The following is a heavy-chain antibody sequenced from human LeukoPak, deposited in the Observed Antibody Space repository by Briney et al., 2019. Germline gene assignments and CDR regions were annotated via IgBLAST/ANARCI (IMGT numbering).Heavy chain of an antibody. CDR2: IYSGGST. CDR3: AKGGSGWLYFDY. D-gene: IGHD6-19*01. CDR1: GFTVTNTY. V-gene: IGHV3-66*01. Sequence: GGSLRLSCTASGFTVTNTYVSWVRQAPGKGLEWVSVIYSGGSTYYRDSVKGRFTMSRDNSKSTLYLEMNSLRAEDTAVYYCAKGGSGWLYFDYWGQGTLVTVSS. J-gene: IGHJ4*02.